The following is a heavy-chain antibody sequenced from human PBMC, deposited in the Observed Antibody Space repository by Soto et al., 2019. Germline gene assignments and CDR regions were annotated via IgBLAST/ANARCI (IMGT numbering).Heavy chain of an antibody. CDR3: VRATDRYCSSLSCAHRLWNFDS. J-gene: IGHJ4*02. CDR1: GFTFSAYP. V-gene: IGHV3-30-3*01. Sequence: QVQLVESGGGVVPPGRSLRLSCAASGFTFSAYPLHWVRQAPGKGLEWLSVISYDGSIKDYADSVKGRFTISRDDAKNTLYLQMNSLRADDTAVYRCVRATDRYCSSLSCAHRLWNFDSWGQGTLVTVSS. CDR2: ISYDGSIK. D-gene: IGHD2-2*01.